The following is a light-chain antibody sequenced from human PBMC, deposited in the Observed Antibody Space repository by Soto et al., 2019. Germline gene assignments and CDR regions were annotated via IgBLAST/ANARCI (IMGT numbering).Light chain of an antibody. CDR2: DAS. CDR3: QQRSTPLP. V-gene: IGKV3-11*01. J-gene: IGKJ4*01. Sequence: EIVLTQSPATLSLSPGERATLSCRASQSVSSYLAWYQQKPGQAPRRLIYDASSRATGIPARFSGSGSGTDFTLTISSLEPEDFAVYYCQQRSTPLPFGGGTKVEIK. CDR1: QSVSSY.